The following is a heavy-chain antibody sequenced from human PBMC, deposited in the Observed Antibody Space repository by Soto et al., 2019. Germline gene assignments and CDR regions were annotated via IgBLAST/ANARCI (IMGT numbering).Heavy chain of an antibody. V-gene: IGHV4-39*07. CDR1: GGSIDRSNYY. Sequence: SETLSLTCTVSGGSIDRSNYYWDWLRQPPGKGLEWIGYIYYSGSTNYNPSLKSRVTISVDTSKNQFSLKLSSVTAADTAVYYCARVRRFVSSWYTWWFDPWGQGTLVTVSS. J-gene: IGHJ5*02. CDR2: IYYSGST. D-gene: IGHD6-13*01. CDR3: ARVRRFVSSWYTWWFDP.